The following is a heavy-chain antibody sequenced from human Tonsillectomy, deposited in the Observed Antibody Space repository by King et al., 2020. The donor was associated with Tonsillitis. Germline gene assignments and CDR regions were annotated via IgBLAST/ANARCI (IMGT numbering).Heavy chain of an antibody. CDR1: GFTFSDYY. Sequence: QLVQSGGGLVRPGGSLRLSCTASGFTFSDYYMSWIRQAPGKGREWVLYISSCGSYTNYADSVKVRFSISSNNANNSLYLQMNSLGAEDTAVYYCATIAAAGNGDYWGQGTLVTVSS. CDR3: ATIAAAGNGDY. D-gene: IGHD6-13*01. CDR2: ISSCGSYT. V-gene: IGHV3-11*05. J-gene: IGHJ4*02.